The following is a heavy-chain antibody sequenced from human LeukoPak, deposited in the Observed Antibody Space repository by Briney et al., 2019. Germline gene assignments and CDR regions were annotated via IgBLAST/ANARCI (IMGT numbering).Heavy chain of an antibody. D-gene: IGHD5-24*01. CDR2: IIPIFGTA. J-gene: IGHJ6*03. Sequence: SVKVSCKASGGTFSSYAISWVRQAPGQGLEWMGGIIPIFGTANYAQKFQGRVTITADESTSTAYMELSSLRSEDTAVYYCARDREMATIDYYYMDVWGKGTTVTVSS. CDR1: GGTFSSYA. V-gene: IGHV1-69*13. CDR3: ARDREMATIDYYYMDV.